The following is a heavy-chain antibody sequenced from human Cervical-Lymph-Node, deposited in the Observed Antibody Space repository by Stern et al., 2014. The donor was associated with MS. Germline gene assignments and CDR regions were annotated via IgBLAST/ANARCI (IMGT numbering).Heavy chain of an antibody. V-gene: IGHV7-4-1*02. Sequence: VQLVQSWSELKKPGASVKVSCKASGYTFTSYAMNWVRQAPGQGLEWMGWINTNTGNPTYAQGFTGRFVFSLDTSVSTAYLQISSLKAEDTAVYYCASPDAPAAINYYYYGMDVWGQGTTVTVSS. CDR2: INTNTGNP. J-gene: IGHJ6*02. CDR3: ASPDAPAAINYYYYGMDV. D-gene: IGHD2-2*02. CDR1: GYTFTSYA.